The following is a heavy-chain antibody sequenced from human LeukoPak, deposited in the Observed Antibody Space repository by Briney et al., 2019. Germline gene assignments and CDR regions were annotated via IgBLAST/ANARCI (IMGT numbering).Heavy chain of an antibody. CDR3: ARGWFYFDY. Sequence: SETLSLTCAVYGGSFSSYYWSWIRQPPGKGLEWIGEINHSGYTSYNPSLKSRVTLSVDTSKHQFSLKLTSVTAADTAVYYCARGWFYFDYWGQGTLDTVPS. J-gene: IGHJ4*02. CDR2: INHSGYT. D-gene: IGHD3-9*01. V-gene: IGHV4-34*01. CDR1: GGSFSSYY.